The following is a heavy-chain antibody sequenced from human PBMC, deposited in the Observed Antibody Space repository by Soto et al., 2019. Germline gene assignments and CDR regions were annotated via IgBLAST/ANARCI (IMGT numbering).Heavy chain of an antibody. Sequence: SETLSLTCTVSGGSISSGDYYWSWIRQPPGKGLEWIGYIYYSGSTYYNPSLKSRVTISVDTSKNQFSLKLSSVTAADTAVYYCARAFDILTSYYFDYRGQGTLVTVSS. D-gene: IGHD3-9*01. CDR2: IYYSGST. J-gene: IGHJ4*02. CDR1: GGSISSGDYY. V-gene: IGHV4-30-4*01. CDR3: ARAFDILTSYYFDY.